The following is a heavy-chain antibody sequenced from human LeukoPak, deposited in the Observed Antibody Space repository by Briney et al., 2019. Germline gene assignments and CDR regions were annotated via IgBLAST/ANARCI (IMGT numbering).Heavy chain of an antibody. CDR1: GGSFSGYY. V-gene: IGHV4-34*01. CDR3: ARGTHQMVDPLLFDY. J-gene: IGHJ4*02. D-gene: IGHD3-10*01. Sequence: SETLSLTCAVYGGSFSGYYWSWIRQPPGKGLEWIGEINHSGSTNYNPSLKSRVTIPVDTSKNQIPLKLSSVTAADTAVYYCARGTHQMVDPLLFDYWGQGALVTVSS. CDR2: INHSGST.